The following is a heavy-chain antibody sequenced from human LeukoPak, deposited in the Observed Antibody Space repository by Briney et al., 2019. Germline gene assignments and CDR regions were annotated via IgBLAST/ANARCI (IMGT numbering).Heavy chain of an antibody. Sequence: GASVKVSCKASGYTFTSYGISWVRQAPGQGLEWMGWISAYNGNTNYAQKLQGRVTTTTDTSTSTAYMELRSLRSDDTAVYYCARGHPSGYSVYYGMDVWGQGTTVTVSS. V-gene: IGHV1-18*01. CDR3: ARGHPSGYSVYYGMDV. CDR2: ISAYNGNT. D-gene: IGHD5-18*01. CDR1: GYTFTSYG. J-gene: IGHJ6*02.